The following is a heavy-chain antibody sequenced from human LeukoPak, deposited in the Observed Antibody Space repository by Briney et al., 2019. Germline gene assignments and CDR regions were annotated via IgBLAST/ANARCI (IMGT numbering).Heavy chain of an antibody. J-gene: IGHJ5*02. CDR2: ISSSSSYI. D-gene: IGHD6-13*01. Sequence: GGSLRLSCAASGFTFSSYSMNWVRQAPGKGLEWVSSISSSSSYICYADSVKGRFTISRDNAKNSLYLQMNSLRAEDTAVYYCARDLYSRASRFDPWGQGTLVTVSS. CDR3: ARDLYSRASRFDP. CDR1: GFTFSSYS. V-gene: IGHV3-21*01.